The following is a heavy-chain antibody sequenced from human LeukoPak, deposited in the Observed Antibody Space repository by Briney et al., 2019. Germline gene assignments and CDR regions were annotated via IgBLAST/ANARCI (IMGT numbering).Heavy chain of an antibody. CDR2: MWYDGSHE. J-gene: IGHJ4*02. Sequence: GRSLRLSCAASGFSFSTSGMLWVRQAPGKGPDWVAVMWYDGSHEYYANSVKGRFTISRDNSKNTLYLQITSPRAEDTAVYYCARGYCTSRGCFPDYWGQGTMVTVSS. CDR1: GFSFSTSG. CDR3: ARGYCTSRGCFPDY. V-gene: IGHV3-33*01. D-gene: IGHD2-2*01.